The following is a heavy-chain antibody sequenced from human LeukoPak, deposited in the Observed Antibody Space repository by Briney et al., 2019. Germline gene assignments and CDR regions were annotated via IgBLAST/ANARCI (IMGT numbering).Heavy chain of an antibody. V-gene: IGHV4-59*01. D-gene: IGHD1-26*01. CDR2: IYYSGST. Sequence: SETLSLTCTVSGGSISSYYWSWIRQPPGKGLEWIGYIYYSGSTNYNPSLKSRVTISVDTSKNQFSLKLSSVTAADTAVYYCASGVGATTLFDYWGQGTLVTVSS. CDR1: GGSISSYY. CDR3: ASGVGATTLFDY. J-gene: IGHJ4*02.